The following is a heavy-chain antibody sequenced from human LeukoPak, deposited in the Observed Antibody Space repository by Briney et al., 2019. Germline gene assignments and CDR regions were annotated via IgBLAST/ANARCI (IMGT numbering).Heavy chain of an antibody. D-gene: IGHD6-13*01. V-gene: IGHV3-21*01. CDR2: TSSSDAGT. CDR1: GFTLITYA. J-gene: IGHJ5*02. Sequence: GGSLRLSCAASGFTLITYAMSWVRQTPGKGLEWVAATSSSDAGTYHADSVRGRFTISRDNAKNSLYLQMNSLRAEDTAVYYCARPRGPPGIAAAGTGRNWFDPWGQGTLVTVSS. CDR3: ARPRGPPGIAAAGTGRNWFDP.